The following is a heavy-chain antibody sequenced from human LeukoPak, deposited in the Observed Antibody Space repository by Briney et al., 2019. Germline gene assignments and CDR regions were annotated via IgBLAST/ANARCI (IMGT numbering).Heavy chain of an antibody. V-gene: IGHV1-8*01. Sequence: ALVKVSCKASGYTFTSYDINWVRQATGQGLEWMGWMNPNSGNTGYAQKFQGRVTMTRNTSISTAYMELSSLRSEDTAVYYCARGYPEADYYGMDVWGQGTTVTVSS. J-gene: IGHJ6*02. CDR2: MNPNSGNT. CDR3: ARGYPEADYYGMDV. CDR1: GYTFTSYD. D-gene: IGHD1-14*01.